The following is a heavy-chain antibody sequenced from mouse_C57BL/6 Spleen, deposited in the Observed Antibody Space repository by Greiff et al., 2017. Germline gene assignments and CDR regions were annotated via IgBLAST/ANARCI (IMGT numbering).Heavy chain of an antibody. J-gene: IGHJ3*01. CDR1: GYAFSSYW. V-gene: IGHV1-80*01. D-gene: IGHD2-4*01. Sequence: QVTLKESGAELVKPGASVKISCKASGYAFSSYWMNWVKQRPGKGLEWIGQIYPGDGDTNYNGKFKGKATLTADKSSSTAYMQLSSLTSEDSAVYFCATYDYDGWFAYWGQGTLVTVSA. CDR2: IYPGDGDT. CDR3: ATYDYDGWFAY.